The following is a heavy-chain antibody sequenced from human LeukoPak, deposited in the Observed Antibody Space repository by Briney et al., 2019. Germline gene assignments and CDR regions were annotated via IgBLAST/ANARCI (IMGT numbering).Heavy chain of an antibody. V-gene: IGHV3-15*01. D-gene: IGHD6-13*01. Sequence: GGSLRLSCAASGFTFSNAYMSWVPQAPGKGLEWLGRIKSKAHGGTTEYAAPVEGRFTISRHDSKNTLFLQMNSLQTEDAALYYCATYSSSYYYFVYWGQGTLVTVSS. CDR3: ATYSSSYYYFVY. J-gene: IGHJ4*02. CDR1: GFTFSNAY. CDR2: IKSKAHGGTT.